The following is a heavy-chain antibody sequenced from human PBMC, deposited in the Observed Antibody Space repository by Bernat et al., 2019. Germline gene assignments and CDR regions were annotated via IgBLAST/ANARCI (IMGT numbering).Heavy chain of an antibody. Sequence: QVQLQESGPGLVKPSQTLSLTCTVSGGSISSGGYYWSWIRQHPGKGLEWIGYIYDSGSTYYNPSLKSRVTISVDTSKNQFSLKLSSVTAADTAVYYCARDVVTVSMGAFDIWGQGTMVTVSS. CDR1: GGSISSGGYY. CDR3: ARDVVTVSMGAFDI. V-gene: IGHV4-31*03. CDR2: IYDSGST. D-gene: IGHD2-21*02. J-gene: IGHJ3*02.